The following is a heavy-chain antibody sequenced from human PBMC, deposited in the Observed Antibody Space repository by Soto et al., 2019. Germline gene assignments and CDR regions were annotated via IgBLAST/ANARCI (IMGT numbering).Heavy chain of an antibody. D-gene: IGHD6-19*01. J-gene: IGHJ4*02. Sequence: ASVKVSCKASGYTFTSYGISWVRQAPGQGLEWMGWISAYNGNTNYAQKLQGRVTMTTDTSTSTAYMELRSLRSDDTAVYYCARGLREYSSGWFAYGYWGQGTLVTVSS. CDR2: ISAYNGNT. V-gene: IGHV1-18*01. CDR3: ARGLREYSSGWFAYGY. CDR1: GYTFTSYG.